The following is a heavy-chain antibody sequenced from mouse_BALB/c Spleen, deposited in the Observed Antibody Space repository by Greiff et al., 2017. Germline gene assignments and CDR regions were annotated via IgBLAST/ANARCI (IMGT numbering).Heavy chain of an antibody. CDR3: ARSEGSYGNRYYAMDY. CDR1: GFTFSSFG. J-gene: IGHJ4*01. Sequence: EVQVVESGGGLVQPGGSRKLSCAASGFTFSSFGMHWVRQAPEKGLEWVAYISSGSSTIYYADTVKGRFTISRDNPKNTLFLQMTSLRSEDTAMYYCARSEGSYGNRYYAMDYWGQGTSVTVSS. V-gene: IGHV5-17*02. CDR2: ISSGSSTI. D-gene: IGHD2-1*01.